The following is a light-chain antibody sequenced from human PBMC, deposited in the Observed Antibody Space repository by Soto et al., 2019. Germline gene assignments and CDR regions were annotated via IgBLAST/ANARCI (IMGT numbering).Light chain of an antibody. CDR1: GSDVGAYKY. J-gene: IGLJ2*01. CDR2: EVT. CDR3: SSYTSTNTPV. Sequence: QSALTQPASVSGSPGQSITISCTGTGSDVGAYKYVSWYQHHPGKAPKLIISEVTNRPSGISNRFSGSKSGNTASLTISGLQAEDEADYYCSSYTSTNTPVFGGGTKVTVL. V-gene: IGLV2-14*01.